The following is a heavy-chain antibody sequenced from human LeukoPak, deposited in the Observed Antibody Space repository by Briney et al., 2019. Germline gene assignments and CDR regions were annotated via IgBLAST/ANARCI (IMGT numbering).Heavy chain of an antibody. V-gene: IGHV3-23*01. J-gene: IGHJ4*02. CDR3: ARAYGSSGYFQLPIDY. Sequence: GGSLRLSCAASGFTFSSYAMSWVRQVPGKGLEWVSGITGSGDTTHHADSVKGRFTISRDNSKNTLFLQMNSLRVEDTALYYCARAYGSSGYFQLPIDYWGQGTLVTVSS. CDR2: ITGSGDTT. CDR1: GFTFSSYA. D-gene: IGHD3-22*01.